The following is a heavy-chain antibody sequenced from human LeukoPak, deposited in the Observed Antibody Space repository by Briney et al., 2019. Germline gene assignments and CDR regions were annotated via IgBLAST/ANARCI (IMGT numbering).Heavy chain of an antibody. J-gene: IGHJ4*02. D-gene: IGHD6-19*01. V-gene: IGHV3-30-3*01. CDR2: ISYDGSNK. CDR3: ARGLAVTATEYYFDY. Sequence: GGALRLSCAASGFTFSSYAMHWVRQAPGKGLEWVAVISYDGSNKYYADSVKGRFTISRDNSKNTLYLQMNSLRAEDTAVYYCARGLAVTATEYYFDYWGQGTLVTVSS. CDR1: GFTFSSYA.